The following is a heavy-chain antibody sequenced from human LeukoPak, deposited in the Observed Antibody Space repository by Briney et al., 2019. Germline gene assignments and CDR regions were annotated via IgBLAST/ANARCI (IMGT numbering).Heavy chain of an antibody. J-gene: IGHJ4*02. Sequence: PSETLSLTCGVYGGSFSGYFWSWIRQPPGKGLEWIGEVNYSGSTNYNPSLKSRVTISLDTSKSQFSLKLTFVTAADTAFYFCARENVVAQGTFDYWGQGTLVTVSS. CDR1: GGSFSGYF. CDR2: VNYSGST. D-gene: IGHD2-21*01. CDR3: ARENVVAQGTFDY. V-gene: IGHV4-34*01.